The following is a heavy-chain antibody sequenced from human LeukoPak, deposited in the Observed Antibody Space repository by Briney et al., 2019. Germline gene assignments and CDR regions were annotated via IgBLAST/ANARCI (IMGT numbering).Heavy chain of an antibody. Sequence: SETLSLTCSVSGDSISLSFYYWGWIRQPPGKALEWIGSVYYSGTTSYNPSLKSRVTISVDTSKNQFSLKLSSVTAADTAVYYCARLRQWLVRGKELIDYWGQGTLVTVSS. CDR2: VYYSGTT. J-gene: IGHJ4*02. V-gene: IGHV4-39*07. CDR3: ARLRQWLVRGKELIDY. D-gene: IGHD6-19*01. CDR1: GDSISLSFYY.